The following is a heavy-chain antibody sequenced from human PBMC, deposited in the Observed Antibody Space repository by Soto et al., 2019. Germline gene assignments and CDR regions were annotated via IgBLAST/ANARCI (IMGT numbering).Heavy chain of an antibody. V-gene: IGHV4-31*03. CDR3: AAAYCGGDCYSGHPLDP. Sequence: SETLSLTCTVSGGSISSGGYYWSWIRQHPGKGLEWIGYIYYSGSTYYNPSLKSRVTISVDTSKNQFSLKLSSVTAAGTAVYYCAAAYCGGDCYSGHPLDPWGQGTLVTVYS. CDR2: IYYSGST. D-gene: IGHD2-21*02. CDR1: GGSISSGGYY. J-gene: IGHJ5*02.